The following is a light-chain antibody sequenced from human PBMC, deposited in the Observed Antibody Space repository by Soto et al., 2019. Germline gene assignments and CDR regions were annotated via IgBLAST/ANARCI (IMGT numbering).Light chain of an antibody. CDR1: QSVSSY. Sequence: EIEMTQSPATLSVSPGERATLSCRASQSVSSYLAWYQQKPGQAPRLLIHDASNRATGIPARFSGSGSGTDFTLTISSLEPEDFAVYYCQQRSNWPPTFGQGTKVDIK. J-gene: IGKJ1*01. CDR2: DAS. CDR3: QQRSNWPPT. V-gene: IGKV3-11*01.